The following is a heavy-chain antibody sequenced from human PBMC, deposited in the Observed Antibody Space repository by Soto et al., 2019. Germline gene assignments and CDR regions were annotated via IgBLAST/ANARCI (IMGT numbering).Heavy chain of an antibody. V-gene: IGHV3-49*03. D-gene: IGHD3-10*01. CDR3: TRVGHFGWFGEPKGVDY. CDR2: IRSKAYGGTT. J-gene: IGHJ4*02. CDR1: GFTFGDYA. Sequence: GGSLRLSCTASGFTFGDYAMSWFRQAPGKGLEWVGFIRSKAYGGTTEYAASVKGRFTISRDDSKSIAYLQMNSLKTEDTAVYYCTRVGHFGWFGEPKGVDYWGQGILVTVSS.